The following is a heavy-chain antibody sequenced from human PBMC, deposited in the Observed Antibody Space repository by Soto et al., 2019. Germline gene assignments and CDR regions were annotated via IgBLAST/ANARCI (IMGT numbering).Heavy chain of an antibody. D-gene: IGHD2-15*01. V-gene: IGHV4-31*03. CDR2: IYYSGST. CDR3: ARERCSGGSCYSITLLHDAFDI. J-gene: IGHJ3*02. Sequence: QVQLQESGPGLVKPSQTLSLTCTVSGGSISSGGYYWSWIRQHPGKGLEWIGYIYYSGSTYYNPSLKSRVTISVDTSKNQFSLKLSSVTAADTAVYYCARERCSGGSCYSITLLHDAFDIWGQGTMVTVSS. CDR1: GGSISSGGYY.